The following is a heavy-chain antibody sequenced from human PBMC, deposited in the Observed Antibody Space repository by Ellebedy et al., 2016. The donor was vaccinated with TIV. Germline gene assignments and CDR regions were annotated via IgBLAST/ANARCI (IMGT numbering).Heavy chain of an antibody. CDR1: GLTFSSHA. Sequence: PGGSLRLSCAASGLTFSSHAMSWVRQAPGKGLEWVSSITESGGDTYYADSGTGRFTISRDNSKDTLFLQMNSLRAEDTAMYFCARDPVGVGPAFDVWGQGTMVTVSS. D-gene: IGHD4-23*01. V-gene: IGHV3-23*01. J-gene: IGHJ3*01. CDR3: ARDPVGVGPAFDV. CDR2: ITESGGDT.